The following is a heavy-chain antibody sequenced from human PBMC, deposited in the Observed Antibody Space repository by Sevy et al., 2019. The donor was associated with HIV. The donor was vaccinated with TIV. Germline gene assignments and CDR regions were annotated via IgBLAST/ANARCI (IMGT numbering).Heavy chain of an antibody. V-gene: IGHV4-30-2*01. Sequence: SETLSLTCAVSGGSIRSGVYPWNWIRQPPGKGLEWIGYIYHSGNTYYNPSLKGRVTISIDTSKNQFSLKMSSVTAADTAIYYCSRDGGTMTTPGAFDIWGQGAMVTVSS. D-gene: IGHD4-17*01. CDR1: GGSIRSGVYP. J-gene: IGHJ3*02. CDR2: IYHSGNT. CDR3: SRDGGTMTTPGAFDI.